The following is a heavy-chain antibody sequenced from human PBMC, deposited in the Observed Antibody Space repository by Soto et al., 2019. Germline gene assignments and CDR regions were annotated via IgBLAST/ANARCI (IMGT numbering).Heavy chain of an antibody. CDR2: ISAYNGNT. CDR3: ARGGVARRSKYDY. V-gene: IGHV1-18*01. Sequence: ASVNVSCKASGYTFSIYGISWVRQAPGQGLEWMGWISAYNGNTNFAQKVQGRVTMTTDTSTSTAYMELRSLRSDDTAVYYCARGGVARRSKYDYWGQGTLVTVSS. D-gene: IGHD3-10*01. J-gene: IGHJ4*02. CDR1: GYTFSIYG.